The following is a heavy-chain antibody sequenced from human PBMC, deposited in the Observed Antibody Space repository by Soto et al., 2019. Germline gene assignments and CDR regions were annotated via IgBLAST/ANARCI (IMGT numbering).Heavy chain of an antibody. D-gene: IGHD2-2*01. V-gene: IGHV1-2*02. J-gene: IGHJ6*02. CDR2: INPNSGGT. CDR3: ARVPAAPGDYYYYGMDV. CDR1: GYTFTGYY. Sequence: ASVKVSCKASGYTFTGYYMHWVRQAPGQGLEWMGWINPNSGGTNYAQKFQGRVTMTRDTSISTAYTELGRLRSDDTAVYYCARVPAAPGDYYYYGMDVWGQGTTVTVSS.